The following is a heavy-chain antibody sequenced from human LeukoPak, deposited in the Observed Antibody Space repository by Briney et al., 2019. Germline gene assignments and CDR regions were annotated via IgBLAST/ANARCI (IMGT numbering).Heavy chain of an antibody. Sequence: PSETLSLTCTVSGGSISSYYWSWIRQPPGKGLEWIGYIYYSGSTNYNPSLKSRVTISVDTSKNQFSLKLSSVTAADTAVYYCARSGSSGYRPYYYYMDVWGKGTTVTISS. V-gene: IGHV4-59*01. CDR1: GGSISSYY. J-gene: IGHJ6*03. CDR3: ARSGSSGYRPYYYYMDV. CDR2: IYYSGST. D-gene: IGHD3-22*01.